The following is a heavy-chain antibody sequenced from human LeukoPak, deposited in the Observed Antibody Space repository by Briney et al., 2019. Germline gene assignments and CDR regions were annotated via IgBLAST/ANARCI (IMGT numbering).Heavy chain of an antibody. CDR2: ISYDGSNK. V-gene: IGHV3-30*18. J-gene: IGHJ4*02. D-gene: IGHD1-26*01. CDR3: AKTVGAYTIDY. CDR1: GFTFSSYG. Sequence: PGGSLRLSCAASGFTFSSYGMHWVRQAPGKGLEWVAVISYDGSNKYNADSVKGRFTISRDNSKNTLYLQMNSLRAEDTAVYYCAKTVGAYTIDYWGQGTLVTVSS.